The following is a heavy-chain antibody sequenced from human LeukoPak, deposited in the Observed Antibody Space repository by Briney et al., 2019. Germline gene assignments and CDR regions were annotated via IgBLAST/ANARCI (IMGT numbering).Heavy chain of an antibody. CDR2: IYTSGTT. Sequence: PSETLSLTCTVSGGSISSYYWSWIRQPAGKGPEWIGRIYTSGTTHYNPSLKSRVTISVDTSKNQFSLKLSSVTAADTAVYYCAREGGYDSLYYFDYWGQGTLVTVSS. J-gene: IGHJ4*02. CDR3: AREGGYDSLYYFDY. V-gene: IGHV4-4*07. D-gene: IGHD3-3*01. CDR1: GGSISSYY.